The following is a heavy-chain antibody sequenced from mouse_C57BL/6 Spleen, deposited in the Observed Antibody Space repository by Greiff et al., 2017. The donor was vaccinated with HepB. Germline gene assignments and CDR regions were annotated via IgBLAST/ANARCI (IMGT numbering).Heavy chain of an antibody. CDR1: GYTFTDYN. D-gene: IGHD2-4*01. V-gene: IGHV1-18*01. CDR2: INPNNGGT. CDR3: AREGIYYDYDEEGYAMDY. Sequence: VQLQQSGPELVKPGASVKIPCKASGYTFTDYNMDWVKQSHGKSLEWIGDINPNNGGTIYNQKFKGKATLTVDKSSSTAYMELRRLTSEDTAVYYCAREGIYYDYDEEGYAMDYWGQGTSVTVSS. J-gene: IGHJ4*01.